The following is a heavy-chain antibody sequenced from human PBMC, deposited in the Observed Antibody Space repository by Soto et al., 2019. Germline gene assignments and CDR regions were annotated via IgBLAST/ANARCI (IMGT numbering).Heavy chain of an antibody. J-gene: IGHJ4*02. CDR2: ISGRSSSI. CDR3: ARLRGYSGYEGFDY. Sequence: GGSLRLSCAASGFSFSSYNMNWVRQAPGKGLEWVSSISGRSSSIYYADSVKGRFTISTDNARNSLYLQMNSLRAEDTAVYYCARLRGYSGYEGFDYWGQGTLVTVSS. V-gene: IGHV3-21*01. CDR1: GFSFSSYN. D-gene: IGHD5-12*01.